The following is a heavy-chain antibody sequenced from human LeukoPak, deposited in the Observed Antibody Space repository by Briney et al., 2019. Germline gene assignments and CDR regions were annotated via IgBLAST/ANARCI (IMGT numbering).Heavy chain of an antibody. D-gene: IGHD6-19*01. V-gene: IGHV5-51*01. CDR3: ARQSTSGWQNYYGMDV. CDR2: IYPGDSDT. Sequence: GESLEISCKGSGYSFSSYWIAWVRQMPGKGLEWMGIIYPGDSDTRYSPSFQGQVTISADKSISTAYLQWSTLKASDIAMYYCARQSTSGWQNYYGMDVWGQGTTVTVSS. CDR1: GYSFSSYW. J-gene: IGHJ6*02.